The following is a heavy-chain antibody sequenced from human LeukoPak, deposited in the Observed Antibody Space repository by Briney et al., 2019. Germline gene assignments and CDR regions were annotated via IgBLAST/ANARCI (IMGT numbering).Heavy chain of an antibody. V-gene: IGHV4-31*03. CDR2: IYSSGTT. Sequence: TLSLTCTVSGGSISSGGYYWSWIRQHPGKGLEWIGYIYSSGTTYYNPSLKSRVTMSVDTSKNQFSLKLSLVTAADTAMYYCARTKIVTWFDPWGQGTLVTVSS. J-gene: IGHJ5*02. CDR3: ARTKIVTWFDP. D-gene: IGHD2/OR15-2a*01. CDR1: GGSISSGGYY.